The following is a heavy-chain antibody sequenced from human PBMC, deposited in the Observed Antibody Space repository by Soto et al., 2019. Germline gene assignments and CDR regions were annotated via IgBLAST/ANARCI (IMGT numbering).Heavy chain of an antibody. J-gene: IGHJ4*02. V-gene: IGHV4-59*01. CDR1: GGSISSYY. CDR3: ARAGYSSSWFFDY. Sequence: QVQLQESGPGLVKPSETLSLTCTVSGGSISSYYWSRIRQPPGKGLEWIGYIYYSGSTNYNPSLKSRVTISVDTSKNLFSLKLSSVTAADTAVYYCARAGYSSSWFFDYWGQGTLVTVSS. CDR2: IYYSGST. D-gene: IGHD6-13*01.